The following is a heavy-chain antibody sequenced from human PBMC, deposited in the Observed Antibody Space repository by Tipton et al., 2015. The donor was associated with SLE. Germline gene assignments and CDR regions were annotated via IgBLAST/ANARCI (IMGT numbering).Heavy chain of an antibody. D-gene: IGHD3-3*01. V-gene: IGHV4-39*01. Sequence: TLSLTCTVSGGSISSSSFYWGWIRQPPGKGLDWIGSIYYSGSTYYNPSLKSRVTISVETSKNQFSLKLSSVTAADTAVYYCARTSTYYDFWSGSYYYYYYMDVWGKGTTVTVSS. J-gene: IGHJ6*03. CDR1: GGSISSSSFY. CDR3: ARTSTYYDFWSGSYYYYYYMDV. CDR2: IYYSGST.